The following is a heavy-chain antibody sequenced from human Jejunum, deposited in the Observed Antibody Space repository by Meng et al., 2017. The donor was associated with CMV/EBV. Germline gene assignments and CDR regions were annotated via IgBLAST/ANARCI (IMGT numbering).Heavy chain of an antibody. D-gene: IGHD1-26*01. Sequence: CAVSGFTVNSIYLSWVRQAPGKGLEWVSTLYTGGSSFYRDSVEGRFVISRDTSKNTLYLQMNSLRPEDTAIYYCAKGEGRPHYYFDYWGQGTLVTV. V-gene: IGHV3-53*01. J-gene: IGHJ4*02. CDR1: GFTVNSIY. CDR3: AKGEGRPHYYFDY. CDR2: LYTGGSS.